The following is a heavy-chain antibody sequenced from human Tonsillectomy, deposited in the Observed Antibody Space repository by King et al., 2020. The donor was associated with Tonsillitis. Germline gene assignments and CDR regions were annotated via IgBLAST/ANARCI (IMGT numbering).Heavy chain of an antibody. V-gene: IGHV3-15*01. J-gene: IGHJ2*01. CDR3: TTDYYEREWYYFDL. D-gene: IGHD3-16*01. Sequence: VQLVESGGGLVKPGGSLRLSCAASGFPFSKVWMSWVRQAPGKGLEWLGRIKANSDGGATEYAAPVTGRFSVSRDDSKKTLYLQMNSLKSEDTAVYYCTTDYYEREWYYFDLWGRGTLVTVSS. CDR2: IKANSDGGAT. CDR1: GFPFSKVW.